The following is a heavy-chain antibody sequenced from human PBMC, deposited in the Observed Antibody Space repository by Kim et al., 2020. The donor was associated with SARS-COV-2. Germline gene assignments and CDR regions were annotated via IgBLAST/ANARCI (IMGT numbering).Heavy chain of an antibody. Sequence: GGSLRLSCAASGFTFSSYAMHWVRQAPGKGLEWVAVIWYDGSNKYYADSVKGRFTISRDNSKNTLYLQMNSLRAEDTAVYYCAKLAGQSSYYYDSSGYSDAFDIWGQGTMVTVSS. CDR3: AKLAGQSSYYYDSSGYSDAFDI. CDR1: GFTFSSYA. J-gene: IGHJ3*02. CDR2: IWYDGSNK. V-gene: IGHV3-33*06. D-gene: IGHD3-22*01.